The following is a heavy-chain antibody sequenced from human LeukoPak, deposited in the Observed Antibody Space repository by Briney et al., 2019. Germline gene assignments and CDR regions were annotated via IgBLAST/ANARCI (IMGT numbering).Heavy chain of an antibody. CDR1: GYTFTGYY. J-gene: IGHJ4*02. D-gene: IGHD6-13*01. V-gene: IGHV1-2*02. CDR2: INPNNGGT. CDR3: ARDWIGATGKGIDY. Sequence: GASVKVSCKASGYTFTGYYMHRVRQAPEEGLEWMGWINPNNGGTNYAPKFQGRVTMTRDTSISTAYMELSSLRSDDTAVYYCARDWIGATGKGIDYWGQGALVTVSS.